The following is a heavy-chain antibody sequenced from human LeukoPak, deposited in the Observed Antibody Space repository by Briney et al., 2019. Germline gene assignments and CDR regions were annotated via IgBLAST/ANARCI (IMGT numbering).Heavy chain of an antibody. V-gene: IGHV3-23*01. CDR1: GFTFSSYA. D-gene: IGHD5/OR15-5a*01. CDR2: ISGSGSNT. CDR3: AKDSGLTQYSLSSEYFQH. J-gene: IGHJ1*01. Sequence: PGGSLRLSCAASGFTFSSYAMSWVRQAPGKGLEWVSTISGSGSNTYYADSVKGRFTISRDNSKNTLYLQMNSLRAEDTAVYYCAKDSGLTQYSLSSEYFQHWGQGTLVTVSS.